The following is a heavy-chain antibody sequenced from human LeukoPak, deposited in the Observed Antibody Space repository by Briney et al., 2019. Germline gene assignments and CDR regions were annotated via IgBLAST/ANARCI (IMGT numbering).Heavy chain of an antibody. V-gene: IGHV1-46*01. CDR3: ARVKGGDFWSGPKRNYYYYGMDV. D-gene: IGHD3-3*01. CDR1: GYTFTSYY. J-gene: IGHJ6*02. CDR2: INPSGGST. Sequence: ASVKVSCKASGYTFTSYYMHWVRQAPGQGLEGMGIINPSGGSTSYAQKFQGRVTMTRDTSTSTVYMELSSLRSEDTAVYYCARVKGGDFWSGPKRNYYYYGMDVWGQGTTVTVSS.